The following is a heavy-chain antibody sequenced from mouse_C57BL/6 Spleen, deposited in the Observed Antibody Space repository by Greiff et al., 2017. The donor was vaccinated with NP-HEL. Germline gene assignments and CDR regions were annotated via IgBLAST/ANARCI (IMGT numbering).Heavy chain of an antibody. D-gene: IGHD2-10*01. CDR2: IYPGGGYT. Sequence: QVQLQQSGAELVRPGTSVKMSCKASGYTFTNYWIGWAKQRPGHGLEWIGDIYPGGGYTNYNEQFKGKATLTADKSSSTAYMQFSSLTSEDSAINNEARGGTYYDYYAMDYWGQGTSVTVSS. J-gene: IGHJ4*01. CDR1: GYTFTNYW. CDR3: ARGGTYYDYYAMDY. V-gene: IGHV1-63*01.